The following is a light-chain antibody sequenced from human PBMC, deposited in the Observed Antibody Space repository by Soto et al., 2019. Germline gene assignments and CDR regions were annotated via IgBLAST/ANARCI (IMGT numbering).Light chain of an antibody. CDR2: AAS. J-gene: IGKJ5*01. CDR1: QGISSY. Sequence: IHMTHSPATLSSSVSDRVTITCLASQGISSYLAWYQQEPGKAPKLLIYAASTLQSGVPSRFSGSGSGTDFTLTISSLQPEDFATYYCQQLNSYPTTFGQGTRLEIK. CDR3: QQLNSYPTT. V-gene: IGKV1-9*01.